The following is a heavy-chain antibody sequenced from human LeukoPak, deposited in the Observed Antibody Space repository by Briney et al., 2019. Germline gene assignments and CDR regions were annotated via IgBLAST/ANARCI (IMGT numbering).Heavy chain of an antibody. CDR2: MNPNSGNT. V-gene: IGHV1-8*01. CDR3: ARGPLWFGELLSPYFDY. CDR1: GYTFTSYD. D-gene: IGHD3-10*01. Sequence: ASVKVSCKASGYTFTSYDINWVRQATGQWLEWMGWMNPNSGNTGYAQKFQGRVTMTRNTSISTAYMELSSLRSEDTAVYYCARGPLWFGELLSPYFDYWGQGTLVTVSS. J-gene: IGHJ4*02.